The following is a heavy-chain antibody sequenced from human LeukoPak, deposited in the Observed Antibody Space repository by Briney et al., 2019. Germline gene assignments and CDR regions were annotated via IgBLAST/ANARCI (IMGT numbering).Heavy chain of an antibody. CDR3: ARDSIPAAGTTGVGFDC. Sequence: LSLICAVYGGSFSGYYWSWIRQPPGKGLEWVALFWHVGSNKYYADSVKGRFTISRDNSKNTLYLQMDSLRVEDTAVYYCARDSIPAAGTTGVGFDCWGQGTLVTVSS. CDR2: FWHVGSNK. CDR1: GGSFSGYY. D-gene: IGHD6-13*01. J-gene: IGHJ4*02. V-gene: IGHV3-33*07.